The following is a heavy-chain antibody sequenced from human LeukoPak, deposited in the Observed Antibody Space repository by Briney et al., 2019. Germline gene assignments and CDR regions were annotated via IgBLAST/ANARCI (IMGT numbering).Heavy chain of an antibody. Sequence: SETLSLTCAVSGGSISSGGYSWSWIRQPPGKGLEWIGYIYYSGNTYYNPSLKSRVTISVDTSKNQFSLKLNSVTAADTAVYYCGRGNMIVVVNWGQGTLVTVSS. CDR3: GRGNMIVVVN. J-gene: IGHJ4*02. V-gene: IGHV4-30-2*05. CDR1: GGSISSGGYS. D-gene: IGHD3-22*01. CDR2: IYYSGNT.